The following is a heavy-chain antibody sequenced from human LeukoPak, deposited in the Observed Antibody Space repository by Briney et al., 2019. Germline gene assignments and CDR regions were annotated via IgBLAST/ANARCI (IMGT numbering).Heavy chain of an antibody. Sequence: GGSLRLSCAASGFTFSSYGMHWVRQAPGKGLEWVAVISYDGSTKYYTNSVKGRFTISRDNSKNTLYLQMNSLRAEDTAVYYCAKEGVRGYSYGYGTRNKWFDFWGQGTLVTVSS. J-gene: IGHJ5*01. D-gene: IGHD5-18*01. V-gene: IGHV3-30*18. CDR1: GFTFSSYG. CDR3: AKEGVRGYSYGYGTRNKWFDF. CDR2: ISYDGSTK.